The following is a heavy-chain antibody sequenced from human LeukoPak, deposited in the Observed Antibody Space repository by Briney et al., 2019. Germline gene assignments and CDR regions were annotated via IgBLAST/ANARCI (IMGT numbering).Heavy chain of an antibody. CDR1: GGTFSSYA. Sequence: ASVKVSCKASGGTFSSYAISWVRQAPGQGLEWMGGIIPIFGTANYAQKFQGRVTITADESTSTAYMELSSLISEDTAVYYCARDHIVVVTAKGDAFDIWGQGTMVTVSS. CDR2: IIPIFGTA. V-gene: IGHV1-69*13. CDR3: ARDHIVVVTAKGDAFDI. D-gene: IGHD2-21*02. J-gene: IGHJ3*02.